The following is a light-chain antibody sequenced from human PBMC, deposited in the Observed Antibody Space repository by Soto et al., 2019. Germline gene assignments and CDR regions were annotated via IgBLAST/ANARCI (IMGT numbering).Light chain of an antibody. CDR2: GAS. V-gene: IGKV3-15*01. J-gene: IGKJ1*01. CDR1: QSVSSY. Sequence: IVMTQSPATLSLSPGERAPLSCRDSQSVSSYLAWYQQQPGQAPSLXIYGASTRATGIPARCSGSGAGTEFTLTISSLQPDDFETYDCQQYNSYPLTFGQGTKVEIK. CDR3: QQYNSYPLT.